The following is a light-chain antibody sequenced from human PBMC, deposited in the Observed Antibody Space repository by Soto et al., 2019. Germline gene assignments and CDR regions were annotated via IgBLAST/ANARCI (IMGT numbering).Light chain of an antibody. Sequence: EIVLTQSPGTLSLSPGERATLSCRASQSVSSTLLAWYQQKPGQAPRLLIYGATNRATGIPDRFSGSGSGTDFTLTISRLAPEDFAVYYCQQYSSSPRTFGQGTKVEIK. CDR3: QQYSSSPRT. CDR2: GAT. CDR1: QSVSSTL. J-gene: IGKJ1*01. V-gene: IGKV3-20*01.